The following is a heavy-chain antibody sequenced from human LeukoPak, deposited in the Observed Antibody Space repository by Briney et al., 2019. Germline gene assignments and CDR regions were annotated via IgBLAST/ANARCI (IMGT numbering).Heavy chain of an antibody. D-gene: IGHD4-23*01. CDR3: VRGNDYGGPRY. V-gene: IGHV3-74*01. CDR1: GFTFSSYW. J-gene: IGHJ4*02. Sequence: PGGSLRLSCAVSGFTFSSYWMHWVRQAPGEGLVWVSRIDRDGSRINYADSVKGRFTISRDNGKNTLFLQMNSLRAEDAAVYYCVRGNDYGGPRYWGQGTLVTVSS. CDR2: IDRDGSRI.